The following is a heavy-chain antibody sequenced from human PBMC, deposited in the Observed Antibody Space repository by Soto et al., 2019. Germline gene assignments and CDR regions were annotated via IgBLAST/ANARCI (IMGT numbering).Heavy chain of an antibody. CDR3: ARDSRDDYVSNEYYFDY. Sequence: PGGSLRLSCAASGSTFSSYGMHWVRQAPGKGLEWVAVIWYDGSNKYYADSVKGRFTISRDNSKNTLYLQMNSLRAEDTAVYYCARDSRDDYVSNEYYFDYWGQGTLVTVSS. J-gene: IGHJ4*02. V-gene: IGHV3-33*01. CDR2: IWYDGSNK. D-gene: IGHD3-16*01. CDR1: GSTFSSYG.